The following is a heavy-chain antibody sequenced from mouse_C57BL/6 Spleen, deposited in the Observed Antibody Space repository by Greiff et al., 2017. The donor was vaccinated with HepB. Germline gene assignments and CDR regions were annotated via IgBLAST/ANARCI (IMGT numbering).Heavy chain of an antibody. Sequence: QVHVKQPGAELVRPGSSVKLSCKASGYTFTSYWMHWVKQRPIQGLEWIGNIDPSDSETHYNQKFKDKATLTVDKSSSTAYMQLSSLTSEDSAVYYCARLRRGTYAMDYWGQGTSVTVSS. D-gene: IGHD2-12*01. V-gene: IGHV1-52*01. CDR3: ARLRRGTYAMDY. CDR1: GYTFTSYW. J-gene: IGHJ4*01. CDR2: IDPSDSET.